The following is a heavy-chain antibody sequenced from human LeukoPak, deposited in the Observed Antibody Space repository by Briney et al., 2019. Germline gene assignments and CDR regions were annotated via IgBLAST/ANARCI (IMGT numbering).Heavy chain of an antibody. CDR1: GFTFSSYA. D-gene: IGHD3-10*01. CDR3: AKVLYDSGTYSIDY. CDR2: ISNSGGNT. J-gene: IGHJ4*02. V-gene: IGHV3-23*01. Sequence: PGGSLRLSCAASGFTFSSYAMNWVRQAPGKGLEWVSIISNSGGNTYYADSVKGRLTISRDNSKNTLYLQMNSLRAEDTAVYYCAKVLYDSGTYSIDYWGRGILVTVST.